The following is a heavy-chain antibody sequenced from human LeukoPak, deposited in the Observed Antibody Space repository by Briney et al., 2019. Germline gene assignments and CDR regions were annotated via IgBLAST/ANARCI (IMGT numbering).Heavy chain of an antibody. CDR1: GFILSNAW. CDR2: IKRKTKGGTT. V-gene: IGHV3-15*01. J-gene: IGHJ4*02. D-gene: IGHD2/OR15-2a*01. CDR3: ATDDVKD. Sequence: PGGSLTLSRTDSGFILSNAWMHWVRQAPGKGLEWVGRIKRKTKGGTTDYAAPVKGRFTISRDDAKNTLFLQMNSLQIEDTGVHYCATDDVKDWGQGTLVTVSS.